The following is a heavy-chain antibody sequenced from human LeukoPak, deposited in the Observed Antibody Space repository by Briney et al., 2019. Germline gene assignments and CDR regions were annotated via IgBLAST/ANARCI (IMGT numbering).Heavy chain of an antibody. CDR2: INAYNGNT. J-gene: IGHJ3*02. V-gene: IGHV1-18*01. Sequence: ASVKVSCKASGYTFTSDGISWVRQAPGQGLEWMGWINAYNGNTNYAQKLQGRVTMTTDTSTSTAYMELRSLRSDDTAVYYCARVGGGSSGYYQDAFDIWGQGTMVTV. D-gene: IGHD3-22*01. CDR3: ARVGGGSSGYYQDAFDI. CDR1: GYTFTSDG.